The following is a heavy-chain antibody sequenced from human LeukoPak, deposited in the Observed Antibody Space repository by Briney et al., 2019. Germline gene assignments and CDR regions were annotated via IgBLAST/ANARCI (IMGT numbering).Heavy chain of an antibody. CDR2: ISSSSSYI. CDR3: ALAAAAGPYYFDY. J-gene: IGHJ4*02. CDR1: GFTFSSYS. Sequence: PGGSLRLPCAASGFTFSSYSMNWVRQAPGKGLEWVSSISSSSSYIYYADSVKGRFTISRDNAKNSLYLQMNSLRAEDTAVYYCALAAAAGPYYFDYWGQGTLVTVSS. D-gene: IGHD6-13*01. V-gene: IGHV3-21*01.